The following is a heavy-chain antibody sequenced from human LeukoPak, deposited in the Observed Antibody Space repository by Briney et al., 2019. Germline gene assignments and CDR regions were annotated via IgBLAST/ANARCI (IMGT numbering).Heavy chain of an antibody. CDR1: GGSFSGYY. CDR3: YGGPPSRLRYSDWLPRGGRSDP. D-gene: IGHD3-9*01. J-gene: IGHJ5*02. Sequence: SETLSLTCTVYGGSFSGYYWSWIRQPPGKGLEWIGEINHSGSTNYNPSLTSRVPITVDTAKNQSALTLNSGTASDTAAHYCYGGPPSRLRYSDWLPRGGRSDPWGQGPLVTVSS. V-gene: IGHV4-34*01. CDR2: INHSGST.